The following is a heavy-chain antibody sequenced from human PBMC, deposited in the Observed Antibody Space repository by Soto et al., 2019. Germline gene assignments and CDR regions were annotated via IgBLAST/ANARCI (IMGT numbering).Heavy chain of an antibody. CDR3: ARTSSWYPYYFDY. J-gene: IGHJ4*02. CDR1: GFTSSSYA. Sequence: PGGSLRLSCAASGFTSSSYAMNWVRQAPGKGLEWVSYISSSGSTMYYADSVKGRFTISRDNAKNSLYLQMNSLRAEDTAVYYCARTSSWYPYYFDYWGQGTLVTVSS. V-gene: IGHV3-48*03. D-gene: IGHD6-13*01. CDR2: ISSSGSTM.